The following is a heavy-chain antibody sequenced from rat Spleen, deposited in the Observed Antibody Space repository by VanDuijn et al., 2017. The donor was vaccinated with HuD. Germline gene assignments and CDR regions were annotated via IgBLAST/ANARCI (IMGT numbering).Heavy chain of an antibody. Sequence: EVQLVESNGGLVQPGRSLKLSCAASGFTFSNYDMAWVRQAPTKGLEWIASITAGGGNTYHRDSVKGRFTISRDNAKSTLYLQMDSLRSEDTATYYCARRRGDGTSHDWYFDFWGPGTMVTVSS. D-gene: IGHD1-12*02. V-gene: IGHV5S23*01. J-gene: IGHJ1*01. CDR3: ARRRGDGTSHDWYFDF. CDR1: GFTFSNYD. CDR2: ITAGGGNT.